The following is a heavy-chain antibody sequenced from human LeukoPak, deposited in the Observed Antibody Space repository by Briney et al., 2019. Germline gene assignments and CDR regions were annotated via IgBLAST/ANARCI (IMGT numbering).Heavy chain of an antibody. D-gene: IGHD2-21*01. CDR2: INHSGST. CDR3: ARGSVYCGGDCFDY. J-gene: IGHJ4*02. V-gene: IGHV4-34*01. CDR1: GGSFSGYY. Sequence: SETLSLTCAVYGGSFSGYYWSWIRQPPGKGLEWIGEINHSGSTNYNPSLRSRVTISVDTSKNQFSLKLSSVTAADTAVYCCARGSVYCGGDCFDYWGQGTLVTVSS.